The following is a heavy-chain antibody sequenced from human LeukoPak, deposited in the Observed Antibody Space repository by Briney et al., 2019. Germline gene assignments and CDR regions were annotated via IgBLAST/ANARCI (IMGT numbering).Heavy chain of an antibody. CDR3: ATDYYYDSSGSYYTVDY. V-gene: IGHV1-24*01. J-gene: IGHJ4*02. Sequence: ASVKVSCKVSGYTLTELSMHWVRQAPGKGLEWMGGFDPEDGETFYAQKFQGRVTMTEDTSTDTAYMELCSLRSEDTAVYYCATDYYYDSSGSYYTVDYWGQGTLVTVSS. D-gene: IGHD3-22*01. CDR2: FDPEDGET. CDR1: GYTLTELS.